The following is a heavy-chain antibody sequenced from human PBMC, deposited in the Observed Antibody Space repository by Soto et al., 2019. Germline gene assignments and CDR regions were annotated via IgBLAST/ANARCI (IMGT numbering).Heavy chain of an antibody. D-gene: IGHD2-21*01. CDR2: IIPIFGTA. CDR3: ARERSFLETVVVVPHNKNWFDP. CDR1: GGTFSSYA. J-gene: IGHJ5*02. V-gene: IGHV1-69*12. Sequence: QVQLVQSGAEVKKPGSSVKVSCKASGGTFSSYAISWVRQAPGQGLEWMGGIIPIFGTANYAQKFQGRVTITADESTSTAYMELSSLRSEDTAVYYCARERSFLETVVVVPHNKNWFDPWGQGTLVTVSS.